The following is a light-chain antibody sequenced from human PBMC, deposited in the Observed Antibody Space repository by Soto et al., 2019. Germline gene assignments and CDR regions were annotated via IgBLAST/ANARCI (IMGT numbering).Light chain of an antibody. Sequence: EIVLTQSPGTLSLSPGERATLSCRASQSVSSSYLAWYQQKPGQAPRLLIYGASSRATGIPDRFSGSGSGTEFTLTISSLQPNDFATYYCQQYNSYSPSWTFGQGIKVDIK. CDR1: QSVSSSY. J-gene: IGKJ1*01. V-gene: IGKV3-20*01. CDR3: QQYNSYSPSWT. CDR2: GAS.